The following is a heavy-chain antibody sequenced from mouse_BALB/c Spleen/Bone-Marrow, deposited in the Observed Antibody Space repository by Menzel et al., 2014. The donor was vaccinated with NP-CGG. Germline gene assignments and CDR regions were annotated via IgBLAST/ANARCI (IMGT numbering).Heavy chain of an antibody. Sequence: QVHVKQSGPEVVRPGVSVKISCKGSGYTFTDYAMHWVKQSHAQSLEWIGGISTYNGNTNYNQKFKGKATMTVDKSSSSAYMELVRLTSEASAIYYCAREVRSPWYAMDYWGQGTSVTVSS. V-gene: IGHV1-67*01. D-gene: IGHD2-14*01. CDR3: AREVRSPWYAMDY. CDR2: ISTYNGNT. CDR1: GYTFTDYA. J-gene: IGHJ4*01.